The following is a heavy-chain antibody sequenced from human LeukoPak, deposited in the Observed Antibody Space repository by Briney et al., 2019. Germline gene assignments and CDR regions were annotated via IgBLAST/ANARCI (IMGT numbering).Heavy chain of an antibody. D-gene: IGHD3-22*01. J-gene: IGHJ4*02. CDR1: GYSFTSYW. CDR2: IYPDDSDT. CDR3: ARRSDRSAHFDY. V-gene: IGHV5-51*01. Sequence: GESLKISCKGSGYSFTSYWIGWVRQMPGRGLEWMGIIYPDDSDTTYSPSFQGQVTISVDKSTSTAYLRWSSLKASDSAMYYCARRSDRSAHFDYWGRGTLVTVSS.